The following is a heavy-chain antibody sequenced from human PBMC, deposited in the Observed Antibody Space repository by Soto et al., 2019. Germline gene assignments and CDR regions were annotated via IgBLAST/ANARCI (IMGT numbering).Heavy chain of an antibody. CDR1: GGSISSGGYY. J-gene: IGHJ4*01. Sequence: QVQLQESGPGLVQPSQTLSLTCTVSGGSISSGGYYWSWIRQHPGTGLELIGHISYSVSTYYNPSLKSRVTISVDTSRNQFSLIVNSVTAADTAVYYCARGVLHWGQGTLVTVSS. V-gene: IGHV4-31*03. CDR3: ARGVLH. CDR2: ISYSVST.